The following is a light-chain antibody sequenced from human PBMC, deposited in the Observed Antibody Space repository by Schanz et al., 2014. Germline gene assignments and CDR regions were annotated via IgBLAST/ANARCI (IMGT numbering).Light chain of an antibody. Sequence: QSALTQPPSASGSPGQSVTISCTGTSSDIGGYNFVSWYQQHPGEAPKLMMYEVTKRPSGVPDRFSGSKSGNTASLTVSWLQAEDEAVYYCSSYTTSNTGVFGGGTKLTVL. V-gene: IGLV2-8*01. CDR1: SSDIGGYNF. CDR3: SSYTTSNTGV. CDR2: EVT. J-gene: IGLJ3*02.